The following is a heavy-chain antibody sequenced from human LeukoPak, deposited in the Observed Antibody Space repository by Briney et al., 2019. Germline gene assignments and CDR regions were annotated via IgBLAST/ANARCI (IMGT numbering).Heavy chain of an antibody. D-gene: IGHD6-6*01. V-gene: IGHV4-39*01. Sequence: SETLSLTCTVSGGSISSSSYYWGWIRQPPGKGLEWIGSIYYSGSTYYNPSLKSRVTISVDTSKNQFSLKLSSVTAADTAVYYCARQPCIAARLLWFDPWGQGTLVTVSS. CDR1: GGSISSSSYY. J-gene: IGHJ5*02. CDR3: ARQPCIAARLLWFDP. CDR2: IYYSGST.